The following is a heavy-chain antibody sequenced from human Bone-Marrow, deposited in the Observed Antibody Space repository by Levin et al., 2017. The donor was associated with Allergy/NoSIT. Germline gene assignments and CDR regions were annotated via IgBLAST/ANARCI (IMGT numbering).Heavy chain of an antibody. CDR3: ASDKSDRIAAAGGWFDP. J-gene: IGHJ5*02. CDR2: IIPIFGTA. CDR1: GGTFSSYA. D-gene: IGHD6-13*01. V-gene: IGHV1-69*13. Sequence: GASVKVSCKASGGTFSSYAISWVRQAPGQGLEWMGGIIPIFGTANYAQKFQGRVTITADESTSTAYMELSSLRSEDTAVYYCASDKSDRIAAAGGWFDPWGQGTLVTVSS.